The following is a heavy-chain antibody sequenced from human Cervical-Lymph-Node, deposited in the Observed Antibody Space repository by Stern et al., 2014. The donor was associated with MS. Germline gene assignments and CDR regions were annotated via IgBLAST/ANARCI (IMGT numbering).Heavy chain of an antibody. Sequence: EVQLVESGGGLVQPGGSLRLSCAASGFTFSSYAMHCVRQAPGKGLEYVSAISSNGGSTYYANSVKGRFTISRDNSKNTLYLQMGSLRAEDMAVYYCARGGYCSGGSCYSNYYYGMDVWGQGTTVTVSS. CDR3: ARGGYCSGGSCYSNYYYGMDV. CDR1: GFTFSSYA. V-gene: IGHV3-64*01. CDR2: ISSNGGST. D-gene: IGHD2-15*01. J-gene: IGHJ6*02.